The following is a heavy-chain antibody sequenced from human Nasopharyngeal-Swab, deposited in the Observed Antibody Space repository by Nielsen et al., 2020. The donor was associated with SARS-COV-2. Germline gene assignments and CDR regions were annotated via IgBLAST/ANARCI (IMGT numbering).Heavy chain of an antibody. CDR1: GGTFSSYA. CDR3: ARLDGYNYCFDY. Sequence: SVKVSCKASGGTFSSYAISWVRQAPGQGLEWMGGIIPIFGTANYAQKFQGRVTITADKSTSTAYMELSSPRSEDTAVYYCARLDGYNYCFDYWGQGTLVTVSS. J-gene: IGHJ4*02. V-gene: IGHV1-69*06. D-gene: IGHD5-24*01. CDR2: IIPIFGTA.